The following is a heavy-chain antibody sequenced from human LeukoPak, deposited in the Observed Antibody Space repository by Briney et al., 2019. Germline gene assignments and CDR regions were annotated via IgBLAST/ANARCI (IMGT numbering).Heavy chain of an antibody. D-gene: IGHD5-18*01. CDR1: GYTFTGYY. V-gene: IGHV1-2*02. J-gene: IGHJ4*02. CDR2: INPNSGT. Sequence: ASVTVSCKASGYTFTGYYMHWVRQAPGQGLEWMGWINPNSGTHYAQKFQGRVTMTRDTSISTAYMELTSLRSDDTAVYYCAKDTGNFNLGDHWGQGTQVSVSS. CDR3: AKDTGNFNLGDH.